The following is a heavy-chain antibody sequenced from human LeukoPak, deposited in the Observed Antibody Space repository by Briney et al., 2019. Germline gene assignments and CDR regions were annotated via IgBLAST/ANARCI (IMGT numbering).Heavy chain of an antibody. CDR3: ARVWGIAAAGGEIEY. J-gene: IGHJ4*02. D-gene: IGHD6-13*01. CDR1: GFTFSSYS. Sequence: GGSLRLSCAASGFTFSSYSMDWVRQAPGEGLERVSYISSSSSTIYYADSVQGRFTISRDNAKNSLYLQMNSLRDEDTAVYYGARVWGIAAAGGEIEYWGQGTLVTVSS. CDR2: ISSSSSTI. V-gene: IGHV3-48*02.